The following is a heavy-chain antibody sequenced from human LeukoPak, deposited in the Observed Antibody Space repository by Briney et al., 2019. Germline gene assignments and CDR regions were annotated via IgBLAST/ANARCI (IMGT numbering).Heavy chain of an antibody. CDR3: GRAGPVTKDHFMDV. CDR2: IYLDGSRA. D-gene: IGHD2-2*01. Sequence: GGSLRLSCVVSGFTLSSYAMSWVRQAPGRGLEWVANIYLDGSRAYYVDSVKGRFTISRDNAKNSLFLQMNSLSAEDTAVYYCGRAGPVTKDHFMDVWGKGTTVTVSS. CDR1: GFTLSSYA. V-gene: IGHV3-7*01. J-gene: IGHJ6*03.